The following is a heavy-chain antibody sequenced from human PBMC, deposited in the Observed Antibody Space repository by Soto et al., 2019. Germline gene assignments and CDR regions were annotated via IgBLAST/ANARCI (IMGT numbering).Heavy chain of an antibody. CDR1: GGTFSSYA. CDR3: ARDGLYYGILTGQYYYYYGMDV. Sequence: SVKVSCKASGGTFSSYAISWVRQAPGQGLEWMGGIIPIFGTANYAQKFQGRVTITADESTSTAYMELSSLRSEDTAVYYCARDGLYYGILTGQYYYYYGMDVWGQGTTVTVSS. J-gene: IGHJ6*02. D-gene: IGHD3-9*01. V-gene: IGHV1-69*13. CDR2: IIPIFGTA.